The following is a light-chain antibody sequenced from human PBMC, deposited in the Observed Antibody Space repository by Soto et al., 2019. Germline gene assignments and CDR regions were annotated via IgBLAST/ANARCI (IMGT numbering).Light chain of an antibody. J-gene: IGKJ1*01. CDR1: QSVSRN. CDR3: QQYNNWPPWT. V-gene: IGKV3-15*01. Sequence: EIMLTQSPATLSVSLGERATLSCRASQSVSRNLAWYQQKPDQAPRLLIYGASTRATGIPARFSGSGSGTEFTLTISSLQSEGFAVYYCQQYNNWPPWTFGPGTKV. CDR2: GAS.